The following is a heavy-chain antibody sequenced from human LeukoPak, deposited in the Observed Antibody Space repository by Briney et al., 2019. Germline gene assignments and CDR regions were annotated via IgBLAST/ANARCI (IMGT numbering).Heavy chain of an antibody. CDR1: GDSVSSNSAA. CDR3: ARDDYGDYYGMDV. Sequence: SQTLSLTCAISGDSVSSNSAAWNWIRQSPSRGPEWLGRTYYRSKWYNDYAVSVKSRISINPDTSKNKFSLQLNSVTPEDMAVYYCARDDYGDYYGMDVWGQGTTVTVSS. D-gene: IGHD4-17*01. V-gene: IGHV6-1*01. CDR2: TYYRSKWYN. J-gene: IGHJ6*02.